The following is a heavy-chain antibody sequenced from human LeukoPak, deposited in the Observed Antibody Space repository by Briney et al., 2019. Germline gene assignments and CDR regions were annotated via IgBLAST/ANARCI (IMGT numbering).Heavy chain of an antibody. CDR2: IYHSGST. Sequence: SETLSLTCTVSGYSISSGYYWGWIRQPPGKGLEWIGSIYHSGSTYYNPSLKSRVTISVDTSKNQFSLKLSSVTAADTAVYYCATWGYSSGFWWGQGTLVTVSS. D-gene: IGHD5-18*01. CDR3: ATWGYSSGFW. V-gene: IGHV4-38-2*02. CDR1: GYSISSGYY. J-gene: IGHJ4*02.